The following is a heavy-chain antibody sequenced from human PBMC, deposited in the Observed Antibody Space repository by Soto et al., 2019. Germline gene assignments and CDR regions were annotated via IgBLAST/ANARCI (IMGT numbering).Heavy chain of an antibody. CDR3: ARDRSSSPIPPYNWFDP. V-gene: IGHV3-33*01. D-gene: IGHD6-13*01. J-gene: IGHJ5*02. CDR1: GFTFSSYG. Sequence: QVQLVESGGGVVQPGRSLRLSCAASGFTFSSYGMHWVRQAPGNGLEWVAVIWYDGSNKYYADSVKGRFTISRDNSKNTLYLQMNSLRAEDTAVYYCARDRSSSPIPPYNWFDPWGQGTLVTVSS. CDR2: IWYDGSNK.